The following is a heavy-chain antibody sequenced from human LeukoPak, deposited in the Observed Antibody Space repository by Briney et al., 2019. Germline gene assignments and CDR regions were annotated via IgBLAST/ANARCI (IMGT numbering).Heavy chain of an antibody. CDR3: ARISRDAFDI. J-gene: IGHJ3*02. CDR1: GGSISSYY. CDR2: IYYSGST. Sequence: SETLSLTCTVSGGSISSYYWSWIRQPPGKGLEWIGHIYYSGSTNYNPSLKSRVTISVDTSKNQFSLKLSSVTAADTAVYYCARISRDAFDIWGQGTMVTVSS. V-gene: IGHV4-59*01.